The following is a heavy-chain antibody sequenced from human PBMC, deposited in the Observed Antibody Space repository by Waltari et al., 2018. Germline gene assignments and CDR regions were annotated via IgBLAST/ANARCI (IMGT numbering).Heavy chain of an antibody. CDR2: ISYDGSNK. Sequence: QVQLVESGGGVVQPGRSLRLSCAASGFTFSSYAMHWVRQAPGKGLEWVAVISYDGSNKYYADSVKGRFTISRDNSKNTLYLQMNSLRAEDTAVYYCARARGTTSLPDAFDIWGQGTMVTVSS. CDR1: GFTFSSYA. V-gene: IGHV3-30-3*01. D-gene: IGHD1-1*01. J-gene: IGHJ3*02. CDR3: ARARGTTSLPDAFDI.